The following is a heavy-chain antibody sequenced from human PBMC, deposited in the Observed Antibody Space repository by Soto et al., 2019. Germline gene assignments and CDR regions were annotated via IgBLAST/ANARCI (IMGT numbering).Heavy chain of an antibody. CDR3: AREPTATVVTG. Sequence: QVQLVESGGGVVQPGRSLRLSCAASGFTFSSYAMHWVRQAPGKGLEWVAVISYDGSNKYYADSVKGRFTISRDNSKNPLYLQMTSLRAEDTAVYYCAREPTATVVTGWGQGTLVTVSS. CDR1: GFTFSSYA. D-gene: IGHD2-15*01. V-gene: IGHV3-30-3*01. CDR2: ISYDGSNK. J-gene: IGHJ4*02.